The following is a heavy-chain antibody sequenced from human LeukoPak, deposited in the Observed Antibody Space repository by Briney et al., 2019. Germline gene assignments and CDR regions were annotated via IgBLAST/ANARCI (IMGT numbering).Heavy chain of an antibody. CDR3: ARLRRYCSGGSCSSYFDY. CDR2: IYYSGST. Sequence: SETLSLTCTVSGGSISSSSYYWGWIRQPPGKGLEWIGSIYYSGSTYYNPSLKSRVTISVDTSKNQFSLKLSSVTAADTAVYYCARLRRYCSGGSCSSYFDYWGQGTLVTVSS. V-gene: IGHV4-39*01. D-gene: IGHD2-15*01. CDR1: GGSISSSSYY. J-gene: IGHJ4*02.